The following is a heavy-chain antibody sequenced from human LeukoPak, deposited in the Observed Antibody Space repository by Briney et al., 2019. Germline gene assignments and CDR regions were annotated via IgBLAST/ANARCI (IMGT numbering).Heavy chain of an antibody. CDR3: ARSYCSGGSCYSDAFDI. CDR2: ISYDGSNK. J-gene: IGHJ3*02. Sequence: GGSLRLSCAASGFTFSSYAMHWVRQAPGKGLEWVAVISYDGSNKYYADSVKGRFTISRDNSKNTLYLQMNSLRAEDTAVYYCARSYCSGGSCYSDAFDIWGQGTMVTVSS. CDR1: GFTFSSYA. V-gene: IGHV3-30-3*01. D-gene: IGHD2-15*01.